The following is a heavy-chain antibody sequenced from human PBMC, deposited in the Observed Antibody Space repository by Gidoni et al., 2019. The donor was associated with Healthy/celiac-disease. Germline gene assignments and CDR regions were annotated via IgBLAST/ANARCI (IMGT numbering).Heavy chain of an antibody. Sequence: EVQLVESGGGLVTPGGSLRLSCAASGFTFSNAWMNWVRQAPGKGLGWVGRIKSKTDGGTTDYAAPVKGRFTISRDDSKNTLYLQMNSLKTEDTAVYYCTTEPIYDILTGYRYYFDYWGQGTLVTVSS. J-gene: IGHJ4*02. CDR2: IKSKTDGGTT. CDR3: TTEPIYDILTGYRYYFDY. D-gene: IGHD3-9*01. CDR1: GFTFSNAW. V-gene: IGHV3-15*07.